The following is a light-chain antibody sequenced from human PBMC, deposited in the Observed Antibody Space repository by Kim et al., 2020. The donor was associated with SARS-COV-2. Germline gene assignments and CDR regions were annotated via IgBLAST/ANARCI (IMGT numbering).Light chain of an antibody. CDR1: GGSIASNY. Sequence: KTVTLSCTRSGGSIASNYVQWYQQRPGSAPTTVIYEDNQRPSGVPDRFSGSIDSSSNSASLTISGLKTEDEADYYCQSYDSSNHVVFGGGTQLTVL. CDR3: QSYDSSNHVV. J-gene: IGLJ2*01. CDR2: EDN. V-gene: IGLV6-57*03.